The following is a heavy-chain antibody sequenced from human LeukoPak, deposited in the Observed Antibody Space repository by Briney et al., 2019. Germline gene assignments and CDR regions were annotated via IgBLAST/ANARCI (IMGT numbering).Heavy chain of an antibody. CDR3: ARDRGTTLRGYFDY. D-gene: IGHD1-14*01. Sequence: ASVKVSCKASGYTFTGYSMHWVREAPGQGLEWMGWINPNSGGTNYAQKFQGRVTMTRDTSISTAYMELSRLRSDDTAVYYCARDRGTTLRGYFDYWGQGTLVTVSS. CDR2: INPNSGGT. J-gene: IGHJ4*02. V-gene: IGHV1-2*02. CDR1: GYTFTGYS.